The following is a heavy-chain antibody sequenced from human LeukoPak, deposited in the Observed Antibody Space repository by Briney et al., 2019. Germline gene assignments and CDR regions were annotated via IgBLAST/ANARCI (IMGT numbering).Heavy chain of an antibody. D-gene: IGHD2-15*01. Sequence: PSETLSLTCTVSGGSISSYYWSWIRQPPGKGLEWIGYIYYSGSTNYNPSLKSRVTISVDTSKNQFSLKLSSVTAADTAVYYCARHSLVADFDYWGQGTLDTVSS. J-gene: IGHJ4*02. CDR2: IYYSGST. CDR1: GGSISSYY. CDR3: ARHSLVADFDY. V-gene: IGHV4-59*08.